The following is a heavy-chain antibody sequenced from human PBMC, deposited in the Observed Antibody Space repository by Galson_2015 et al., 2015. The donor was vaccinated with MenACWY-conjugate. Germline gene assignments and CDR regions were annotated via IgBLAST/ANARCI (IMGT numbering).Heavy chain of an antibody. CDR2: IKPDGSEK. V-gene: IGHV3-7*03. CDR1: GFSFNIYW. Sequence: SLRLSCAASGFSFNIYWMTWVRQAPGKGLEWVANIKPDGSEKYSVDSVKGRFTISRDNTKNSLYLQMNSLRAEDTAVYYCVRARCFDYWGQGPLVTVSS. CDR3: VRARCFDY. J-gene: IGHJ4*02.